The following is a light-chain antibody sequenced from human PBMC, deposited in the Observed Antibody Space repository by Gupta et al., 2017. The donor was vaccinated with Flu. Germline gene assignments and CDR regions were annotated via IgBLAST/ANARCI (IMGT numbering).Light chain of an antibody. CDR1: QGISSY. Sequence: DIPLTQSPSFLAASVGDRVTITCRASQGISSYLAWYQQKPGKAPKLLIYAASTLQSGVPSRVSFSGSGTEFALTISSLQPEDVATDDCQQLNSNTCPFTFGPGTKVDIK. CDR2: AAS. J-gene: IGKJ3*01. V-gene: IGKV1-9*01. CDR3: QQLNSNTCPFT.